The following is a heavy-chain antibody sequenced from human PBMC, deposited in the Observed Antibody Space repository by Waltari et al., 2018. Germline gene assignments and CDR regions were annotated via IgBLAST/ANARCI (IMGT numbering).Heavy chain of an antibody. V-gene: IGHV3-48*03. CDR1: GFTFSDFE. D-gene: IGHD6-19*01. CDR2: ITSTGNKI. J-gene: IGHJ5*02. CDR3: ARPSGIAVAGT. Sequence: EVRLVESGGGLVQPGGSLRLTCAATGFTFSDFEMNWIRQAPGKGLEWISYITSTGNKIYYADSVKGRFTISRDNAKNSLFLQMNSLRAEDTAVYYCARPSGIAVAGTWGQGTLVTVSS.